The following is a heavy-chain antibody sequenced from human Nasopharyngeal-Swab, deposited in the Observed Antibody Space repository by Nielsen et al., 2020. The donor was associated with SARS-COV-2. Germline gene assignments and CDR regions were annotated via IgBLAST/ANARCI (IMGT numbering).Heavy chain of an antibody. CDR1: GFTFSSFW. V-gene: IGHV3-7*01. J-gene: IGHJ3*02. D-gene: IGHD2-15*01. CDR2: INGDGSAR. Sequence: GESLKISCVGTGFTFSSFWMNWVRQSPGKGLEWVANINGDGSARYYVDSVRGRFTASRDNPKNSLYLQMNNLRVEDTALYYCAGESGPNGFDIWGQGAMITVSS. CDR3: AGESGPNGFDI.